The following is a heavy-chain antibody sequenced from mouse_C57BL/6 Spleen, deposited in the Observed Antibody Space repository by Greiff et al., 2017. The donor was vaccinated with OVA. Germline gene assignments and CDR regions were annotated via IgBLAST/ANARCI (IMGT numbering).Heavy chain of an antibody. D-gene: IGHD2-2*01. CDR2: IRSKSSNYAT. J-gene: IGHJ4*01. V-gene: IGHV10-3*01. CDR3: VRDKGYGYDAYAMDY. Sequence: DVQLVESGGGLVQPKGSLKLSCAASGFTFNTYAMHWVRQAPGKGLEWVARIRSKSSNYATYYADSVKDRFTISRDDSQSMLYLQMNNLKTEDTAMYYCVRDKGYGYDAYAMDYWGQGTSVTVSS. CDR1: GFTFNTYA.